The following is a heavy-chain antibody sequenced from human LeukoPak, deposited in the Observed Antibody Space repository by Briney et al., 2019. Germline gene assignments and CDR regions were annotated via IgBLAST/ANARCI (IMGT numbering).Heavy chain of an antibody. J-gene: IGHJ3*02. CDR3: ARGSSRSPRDAFDI. CDR2: ISPSGGST. CDR1: GYTFTSYD. V-gene: IGHV1-46*01. Sequence: ASVKVSCKASGYTFTSYDINWVRQATGQGLEWMGIISPSGGSTTYAQKFQGRVTMTRDMSTSTVYMELSSLRSDGTAMYYCARGSSRSPRDAFDIWGQGTMVTVSS.